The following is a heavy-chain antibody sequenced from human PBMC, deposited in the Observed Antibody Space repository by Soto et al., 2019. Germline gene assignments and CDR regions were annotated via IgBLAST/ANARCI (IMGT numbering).Heavy chain of an antibody. V-gene: IGHV4-38-2*02. CDR2: MYQSGTT. CDR1: GFSISSGYY. Sequence: SETLSLTCTVSGFSISSGYYWGWVRQPPWKGLEWIGSMYQSGTTYYNPSLKSRVTISINTSKNQFSLKLSSVTAADTAVYYCARSKPGIAVAGTRTFDYWGQGTLVTVSS. CDR3: ARSKPGIAVAGTRTFDY. D-gene: IGHD6-19*01. J-gene: IGHJ4*02.